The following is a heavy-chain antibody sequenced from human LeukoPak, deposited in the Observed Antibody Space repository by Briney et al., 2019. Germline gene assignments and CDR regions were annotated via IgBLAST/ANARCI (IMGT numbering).Heavy chain of an antibody. CDR1: GGSISSGIYY. CDR3: ARQVGYCSGGSCYRWFDP. Sequence: SETLSLTCTVSGGSISSGIYYWSWIQQPPGKGLEWIGYIYYSGSTNYNPSLKSRVTISVDTSKNQFSLKLSSVTAADTAVYYCARQVGYCSGGSCYRWFDPWGQGTLVTVSS. J-gene: IGHJ5*02. CDR2: IYYSGST. V-gene: IGHV4-61*01. D-gene: IGHD2-15*01.